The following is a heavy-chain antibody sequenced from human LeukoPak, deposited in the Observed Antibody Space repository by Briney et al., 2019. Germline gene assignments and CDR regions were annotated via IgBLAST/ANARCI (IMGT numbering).Heavy chain of an antibody. CDR2: IWYDGSNK. V-gene: IGHV3-33*06. D-gene: IGHD5-24*01. J-gene: IGHJ4*02. CDR3: AKDRGDGYNNNFDY. CDR1: GFTFSSYG. Sequence: PGGSLRLSCAASGFTFSSYGMHWVRQAPGKGLEWVAVIWYDGSNKYYADSVKGRFTISRDNSKNTLYLQMNSLRAEDTAVYYRAKDRGDGYNNNFDYWGQGTLVTVSS.